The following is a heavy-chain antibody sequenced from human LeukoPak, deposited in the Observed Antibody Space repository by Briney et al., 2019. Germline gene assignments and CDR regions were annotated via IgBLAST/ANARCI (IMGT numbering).Heavy chain of an antibody. CDR2: ISDSGDST. CDR3: AKKEDATMVHYYSDY. CDR1: GFTFSSYA. V-gene: IGHV3-23*01. J-gene: IGHJ4*02. Sequence: GGSLRLSCAASGFTFSSYAMTWARQAPGKGLEWVSGISDSGDSTYYADSVKGRFTISRDNSKNTLYLQMNSLRAEDTAVYYCAKKEDATMVHYYSDYWGQGTLVTVSS. D-gene: IGHD5-18*01.